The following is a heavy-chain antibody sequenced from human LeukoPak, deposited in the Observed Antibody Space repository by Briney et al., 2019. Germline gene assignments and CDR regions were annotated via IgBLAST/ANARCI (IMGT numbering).Heavy chain of an antibody. D-gene: IGHD3-10*01. CDR2: IYYTGPT. CDR3: ATPAPHYYGSGSYFS. V-gene: IGHV4-59*01. CDR1: GGSSSSYY. Sequence: SXTLSLTCTVSGGSSSSYYWRWIGQPQGKGLEGIGYIYYTGPTTSHPSPKRRVTKSVDTSKNQFSLKLSSVTAADTAVYYCATPAPHYYGSGSYFSWGQGTLVTVSS. J-gene: IGHJ5*02.